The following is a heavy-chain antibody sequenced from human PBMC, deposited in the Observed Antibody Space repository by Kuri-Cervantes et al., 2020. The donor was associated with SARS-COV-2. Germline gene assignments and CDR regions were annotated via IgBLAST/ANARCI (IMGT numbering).Heavy chain of an antibody. D-gene: IGHD1-14*01. CDR2: MNPNSGNT. J-gene: IGHJ6*03. CDR1: GYTFTSYD. CDR3: ARQRADRPYYYYYMDV. Sequence: ASVKVSCKASGYTFTSYDINWVRQATGQGLEWMGWMNPNSGNTGYPQQFQGRVTMTRNTSKSTAYMELSSLRSEDTAVDYCARQRADRPYYYYYMDVWGKGTTVTVSS. V-gene: IGHV1-8*01.